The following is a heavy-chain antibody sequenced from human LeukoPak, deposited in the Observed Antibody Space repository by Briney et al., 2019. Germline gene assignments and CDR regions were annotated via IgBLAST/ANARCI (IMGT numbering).Heavy chain of an antibody. CDR2: ISGSGGST. CDR3: AKGGGLWFGELFDY. D-gene: IGHD3-10*01. Sequence: GGSLRLSYAASGFTFSSYAMSWVRQAPGKGLEWVSAISGSGGSTYYADSVKGRFTISRDNSKNTLYLQMNSLRAEDTAVYYCAKGGGLWFGELFDYWGQGTLVTVSS. J-gene: IGHJ4*02. CDR1: GFTFSSYA. V-gene: IGHV3-23*01.